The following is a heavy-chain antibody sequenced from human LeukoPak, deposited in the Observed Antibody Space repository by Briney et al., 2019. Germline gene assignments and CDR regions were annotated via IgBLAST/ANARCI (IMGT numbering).Heavy chain of an antibody. V-gene: IGHV3-21*01. J-gene: IGHJ4*02. D-gene: IGHD6-13*01. CDR2: ISSSSYI. CDR3: ARSSRTSWYSGY. CDR1: GFTFSNYS. Sequence: PGGSLRLSCAASGFTFSNYSMNWVRQAPGKGLEWVSSISSSSYIYYADSVKGRFAISRDNARNSLYLQMNSLRVEDTAVYYCARSSRTSWYSGYWGQGTLVTVSS.